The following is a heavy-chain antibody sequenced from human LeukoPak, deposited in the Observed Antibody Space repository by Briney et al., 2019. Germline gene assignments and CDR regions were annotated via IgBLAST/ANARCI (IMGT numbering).Heavy chain of an antibody. CDR3: ARDLRIPVAGFDY. Sequence: PGGSLVLSCAASGFTFSSYEMNGGRRAPGKGGGGVSYISCSGTTIYYADSVKGRLTISRDNAKNSLYLQMNSLRAEDTAVYYCARDLRIPVAGFDYWGQGTLVTVSS. CDR2: ISCSGTTI. J-gene: IGHJ4*02. D-gene: IGHD6-19*01. CDR1: GFTFSSYE. V-gene: IGHV3-48*03.